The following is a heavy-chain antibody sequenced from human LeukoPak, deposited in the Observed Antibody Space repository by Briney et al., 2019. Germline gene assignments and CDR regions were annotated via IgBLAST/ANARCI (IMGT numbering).Heavy chain of an antibody. D-gene: IGHD3-16*01. CDR2: IGGRGGST. J-gene: IGHJ5*02. CDR1: GFRFSDFT. CDR3: GKEGGA. Sequence: GGSLRLSCAASGFRFSDFTMTWVRQAPGKGPEGVSAIGGRGGSTYYADSVGGRFTISRDNSKDMVYLQMNSLKVEDTATYYCGKEGGAWGQGTKVTVSS. V-gene: IGHV3-23*01.